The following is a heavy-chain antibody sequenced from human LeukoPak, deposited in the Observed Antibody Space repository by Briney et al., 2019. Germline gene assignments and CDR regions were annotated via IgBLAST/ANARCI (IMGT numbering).Heavy chain of an antibody. CDR1: GFTFSSYW. CDR3: ARAPGYSYGPEYYFYMDV. J-gene: IGHJ6*03. V-gene: IGHV3-7*01. Sequence: GGSLRLSCAASGFTFSSYWMSWVRQAPGKGLEWVANIKLDGSEKYYVDSVKGRFTISRDNAKNSLYLQMNSLRAEDTAVYYCARAPGYSYGPEYYFYMDVWGKGTTVIVSS. D-gene: IGHD5-18*01. CDR2: IKLDGSEK.